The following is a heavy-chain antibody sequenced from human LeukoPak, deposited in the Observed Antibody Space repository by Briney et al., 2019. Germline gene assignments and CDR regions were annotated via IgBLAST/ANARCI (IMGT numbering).Heavy chain of an antibody. CDR3: AKDVGIAVAGTGYFDY. CDR1: GFTFDGYT. Sequence: GGSLRLSCAASGFTFDGYTMHWVRQAPGKGLEWVSLISWDGGSTYYADSVKGRFTISRDNSKNSLYLQMNSLRTEDTALYYCAKDVGIAVAGTGYFDYWGQGTLVTVSS. CDR2: ISWDGGST. V-gene: IGHV3-43*01. D-gene: IGHD6-19*01. J-gene: IGHJ4*02.